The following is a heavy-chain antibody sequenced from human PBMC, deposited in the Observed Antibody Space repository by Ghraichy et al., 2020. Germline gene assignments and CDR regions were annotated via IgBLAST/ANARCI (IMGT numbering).Heavy chain of an antibody. V-gene: IGHV4-30-4*01. CDR2: VFYSGST. Sequence: SCTVSGDSISSGDYYWSWIRQSPGKGLEWIGYVFYSGSTYYNPSLKSRVSISIDTSKNQFSLRLNSVTAADTAVYYCARDHKYNILPGFDYWGQGTLVTVSS. CDR1: GDSISSGDYY. D-gene: IGHD3-9*01. J-gene: IGHJ4*02. CDR3: ARDHKYNILPGFDY.